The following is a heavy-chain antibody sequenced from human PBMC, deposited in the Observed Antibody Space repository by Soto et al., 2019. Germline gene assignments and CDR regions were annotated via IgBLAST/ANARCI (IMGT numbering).Heavy chain of an antibody. V-gene: IGHV1-3*01. CDR3: AREGPRWGYDFWSGYSPEYFQH. Sequence: ASVKVSCKASGYTFTSYAMHWVRQAPGQRLEWMGWINAGNGNTKYSQKFQGRVTITRDTSASTAYMELSSLRSEDTAVYYCAREGPRWGYDFWSGYSPEYFQHWGQGTLVTV. CDR1: GYTFTSYA. D-gene: IGHD3-3*01. CDR2: INAGNGNT. J-gene: IGHJ1*01.